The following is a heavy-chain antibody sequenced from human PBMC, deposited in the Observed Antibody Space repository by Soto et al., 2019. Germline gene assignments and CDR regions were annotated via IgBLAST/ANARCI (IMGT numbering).Heavy chain of an antibody. CDR3: AREVAGVYYYYGMDV. CDR1: GYTFTSYG. CDR2: ISAYNGNT. Sequence: ASVKVSCKASGYTFTSYGISWVRQAPGQGLEWMGWISAYNGNTNYAQKLQGRVTMTTDTSTGTAYMELRSLRSDDTAVYYCAREVAGVYYYYGMDVWGQGTTVTVSS. J-gene: IGHJ6*02. D-gene: IGHD6-19*01. V-gene: IGHV1-18*04.